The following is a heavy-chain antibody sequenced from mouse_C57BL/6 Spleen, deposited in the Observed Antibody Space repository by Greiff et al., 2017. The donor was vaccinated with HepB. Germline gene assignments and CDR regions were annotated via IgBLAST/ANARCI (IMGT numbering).Heavy chain of an antibody. CDR2: INPNYGTT. V-gene: IGHV1-39*01. CDR1: GYSFTDYK. J-gene: IGHJ4*01. CDR3: AGEGDEDAMDY. Sequence: EVQLQQPGPELVKPGASVKISCKASGYSFTDYKMNWVKQSTGKSLEWIGVINPNYGTTSYNQKFKGKATLTVDQSSSTAYMQLNSLTSEDSAVYYCAGEGDEDAMDYWGQGTSVTVSS. D-gene: IGHD3-3*01.